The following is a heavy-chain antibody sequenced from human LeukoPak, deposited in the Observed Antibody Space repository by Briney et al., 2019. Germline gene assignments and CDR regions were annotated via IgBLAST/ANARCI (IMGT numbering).Heavy chain of an antibody. D-gene: IGHD2/OR15-2a*01. CDR3: AREVLLRRYYYYMDV. V-gene: IGHV3-7*01. CDR2: IKQDGSEK. J-gene: IGHJ6*03. CDR1: GFTFSSYW. Sequence: GGSLRLSCAASGFTFSSYWMSWVRQAPGKGLEWVANIKQDGSEKYYVDSVKGRFTISRDNAKNSLYLQMNSLRAEDTAVYYCAREVLLRRYYYYMDVWGKGTTVTVSS.